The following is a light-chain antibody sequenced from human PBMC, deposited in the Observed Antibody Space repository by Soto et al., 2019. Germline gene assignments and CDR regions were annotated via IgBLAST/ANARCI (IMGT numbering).Light chain of an antibody. Sequence: DIQMTQSPSSLSASLGDRVTITCRASENIIQYLNWYQQKPGKVPRLLVYGASRLETGVPSRFSASGFGTEFTLTLRGLQSEDFATYYCQHSYTAPWTFGQGTKV. CDR3: QHSYTAPWT. CDR2: GAS. CDR1: ENIIQY. J-gene: IGKJ1*01. V-gene: IGKV1-39*01.